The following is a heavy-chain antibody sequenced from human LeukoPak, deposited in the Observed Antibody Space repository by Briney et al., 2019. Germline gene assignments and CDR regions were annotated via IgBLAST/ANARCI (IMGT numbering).Heavy chain of an antibody. CDR2: INPSGGST. CDR3: ARGSIVVVPAAILGWFDP. CDR1: GYTFTSYY. J-gene: IGHJ5*02. V-gene: IGHV1-46*01. D-gene: IGHD2-2*01. Sequence: ASVKVSCKASGYTFTSYYMYWVRQAPGQGLEWMGIINPSGGSTSYAQKFQGRVTMTRDTSTSTVYMELSSLRSEDTAVYYCARGSIVVVPAAILGWFDPWGQGTLVTVSS.